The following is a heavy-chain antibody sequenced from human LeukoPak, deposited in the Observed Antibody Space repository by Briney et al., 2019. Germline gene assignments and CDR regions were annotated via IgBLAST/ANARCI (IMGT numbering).Heavy chain of an antibody. CDR3: ARARYSSSWTALIDY. D-gene: IGHD6-13*01. CDR1: GYTFTSYG. Sequence: ASVTVSCKASGYTFTSYGISWVRQAPGQGLEWMGWISAYNGNTNYAQKLQGRVTMTTDTSTSTAYMELRSLRSDDTAVYYCARARYSSSWTALIDYWGQGTLVTVSS. V-gene: IGHV1-18*01. CDR2: ISAYNGNT. J-gene: IGHJ4*02.